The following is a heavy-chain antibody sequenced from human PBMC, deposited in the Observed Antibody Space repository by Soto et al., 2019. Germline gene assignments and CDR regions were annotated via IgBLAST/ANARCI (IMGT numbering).Heavy chain of an antibody. D-gene: IGHD5-18*01. V-gene: IGHV4-31*03. CDR3: ARELANTAMVGNYYYYGMDV. J-gene: IGHJ6*02. CDR2: IYYSGST. CDR1: GGSISSGCYY. Sequence: SETLSLTCTVSGGSISSGCYYWSWIRQHPGKGLEWIGYIYYSGSTYYNPSLKSRVTISVDTSKNQFSLKLSSVTAADTAVYYCARELANTAMVGNYYYYGMDVWGQGTTVTVSS.